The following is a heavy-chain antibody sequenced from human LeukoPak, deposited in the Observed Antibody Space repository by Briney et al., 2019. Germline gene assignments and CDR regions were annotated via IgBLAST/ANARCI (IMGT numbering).Heavy chain of an antibody. CDR3: AKDVSENYDIWGSYRCDF. CDR1: GLTLSNYA. CDR2: ITGSGCRK. V-gene: IGHV3-23*01. D-gene: IGHD3-16*02. Sequence: PGGSLRHSCAASGLTLSNYAMSWVRQAPAKGLAWVSSITGSGCRKSYADSVKGRFTVSRDNSKNTLYLQMDSLTVEDTAVYYCAKDVSENYDIWGSYRCDFWGEGTLVTVSS. J-gene: IGHJ4*02.